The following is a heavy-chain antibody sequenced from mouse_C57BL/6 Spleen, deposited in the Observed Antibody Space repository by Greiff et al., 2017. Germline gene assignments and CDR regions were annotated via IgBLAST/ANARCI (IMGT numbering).Heavy chain of an antibody. D-gene: IGHD1-1*01. Sequence: QVQLQQSGAELVKPGASVKISCKASGYTFTDYYINWVNQSPAQGLGWIGKIGPGSGSTYYNEKFKGKVILTADKSSSTAYMQLSSLTSEDSAVYFCARDDYGSRFAYWGQGTLVTVS. CDR3: ARDDYGSRFAY. J-gene: IGHJ3*01. CDR2: IGPGSGST. CDR1: GYTFTDYY. V-gene: IGHV1-77*01.